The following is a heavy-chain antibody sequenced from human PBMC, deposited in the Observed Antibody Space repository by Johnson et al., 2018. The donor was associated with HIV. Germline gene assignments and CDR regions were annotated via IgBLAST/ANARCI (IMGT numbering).Heavy chain of an antibody. V-gene: IGHV3-30*04. J-gene: IGHJ3*02. CDR1: GFTFSSYP. CDR3: ESLPSGYSRDAFDI. Sequence: QVQLVESGGGVVQPGKSLRLSCAASGFTFSSYPMHWVRQAPGKGLEWVAVISYDGSSKFYADSAKGRFTISRDNSKNSLYLQMNSLRAEDTALYDCESLPSGYSRDAFDIWGQGTMVTVSS. D-gene: IGHD5-18*01. CDR2: ISYDGSSK.